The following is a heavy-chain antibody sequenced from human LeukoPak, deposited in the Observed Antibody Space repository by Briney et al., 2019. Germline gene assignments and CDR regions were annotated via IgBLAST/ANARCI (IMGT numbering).Heavy chain of an antibody. D-gene: IGHD6-19*01. CDR2: IKSDGSST. Sequence: GGSLRLSCTTSGFSFSGYWMHWVRQAPGKGLVWVSRIKSDGSSTTYADSVKGRFTISRDSARNTLYLQMNSLRAEDTAVYYCAKELAVAGPFDYWGQGTLVTVSS. CDR3: AKELAVAGPFDY. V-gene: IGHV3-74*01. CDR1: GFSFSGYW. J-gene: IGHJ4*02.